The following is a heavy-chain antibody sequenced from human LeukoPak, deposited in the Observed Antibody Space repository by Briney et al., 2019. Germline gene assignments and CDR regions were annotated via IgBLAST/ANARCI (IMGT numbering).Heavy chain of an antibody. CDR1: GFTFSSYG. D-gene: IGHD6-6*01. J-gene: IGHJ4*02. V-gene: IGHV3-33*06. Sequence: GGSLRLSCAASGFTFSSYGMHWVRQAPGKGLEWVAVIWYDGSNKYYADSVKGRFTISRDNSKNTLYLQMNSLRAEDTAVYYCAKDSPRWRSSPSYFDYWGQGTLVTVSS. CDR2: IWYDGSNK. CDR3: AKDSPRWRSSPSYFDY.